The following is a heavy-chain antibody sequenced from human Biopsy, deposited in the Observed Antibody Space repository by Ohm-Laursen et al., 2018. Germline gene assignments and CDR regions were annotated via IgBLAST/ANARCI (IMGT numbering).Heavy chain of an antibody. Sequence: SQTLSLTCTVSGGSFTSHYWSWIRRPPGKGLEWIGHISYTGYTSYNASLKSRVTISVDTSRNHFSLRLSSLTAADTAVYYCARGSNDFGGLYFPRWGQGTLLTVSS. J-gene: IGHJ4*02. CDR2: ISYTGYT. CDR1: GGSFTSHY. CDR3: ARGSNDFGGLYFPR. D-gene: IGHD4-23*01. V-gene: IGHV4-59*11.